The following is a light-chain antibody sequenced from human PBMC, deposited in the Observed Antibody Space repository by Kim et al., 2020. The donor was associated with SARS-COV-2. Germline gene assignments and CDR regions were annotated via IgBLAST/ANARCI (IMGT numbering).Light chain of an antibody. V-gene: IGKV4-1*01. Sequence: DIVMTQSPDSLAVSLGEWATINCKSSQSVLYSSNNKNYLAWYQQKPGQPPKLLIYWASTRESGVPDRFSGSGSGTDFTLTISSLQAEDVAVYYCQQYYSTPHTFGGGTKVDIK. J-gene: IGKJ4*01. CDR3: QQYYSTPHT. CDR1: QSVLYSSNNKNY. CDR2: WAS.